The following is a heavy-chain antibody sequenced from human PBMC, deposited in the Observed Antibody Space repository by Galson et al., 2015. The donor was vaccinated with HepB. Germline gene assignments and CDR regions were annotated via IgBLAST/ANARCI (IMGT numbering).Heavy chain of an antibody. CDR3: AKGADYDSSGYPWEAFDI. CDR2: ISYDGSNK. CDR1: GFTFSSYG. D-gene: IGHD3-22*01. Sequence: SLRLSCAASGFTFSSYGMHWVRQAPGKGLEWVAVISYDGSNKYYADSVKGRFTISRDNSKNTLYLQMNSLRAEDTAVYYCAKGADYDSSGYPWEAFDIWAQGTMVTASS. J-gene: IGHJ3*02. V-gene: IGHV3-30*18.